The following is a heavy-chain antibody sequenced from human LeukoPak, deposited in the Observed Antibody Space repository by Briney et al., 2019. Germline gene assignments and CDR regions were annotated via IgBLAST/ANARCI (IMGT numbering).Heavy chain of an antibody. D-gene: IGHD7-27*01. CDR3: ARDRNWGPDY. CDR1: GFIFSDYY. V-gene: IGHV3-11*06. Sequence: GGSLRLSCAASGFIFSDYYMSWIRQAPGKGLEWVSYISSASSYTNDADSVKGRFTISRDNAKNSLYLQMNSLRAEDTAVYYCARDRNWGPDYWGQGTLVTVSS. CDR2: ISSASSYT. J-gene: IGHJ4*02.